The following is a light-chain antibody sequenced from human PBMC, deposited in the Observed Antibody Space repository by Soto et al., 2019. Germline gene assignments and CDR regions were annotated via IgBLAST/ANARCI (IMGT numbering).Light chain of an antibody. CDR1: STDVGGYDY. CDR3: TSYAGGNNV. V-gene: IGLV2-8*01. CDR2: EVN. Sequence: QSVLTQPPSASGSPGQSVTISCTGTSTDVGGYDYVSWYQQHPGKVPKLMSYEVNKRPSGVPDRFSGSKSGNTASLTVSGLQPEDEADYYCTSYAGGNNVFGTGTKLTVL. J-gene: IGLJ1*01.